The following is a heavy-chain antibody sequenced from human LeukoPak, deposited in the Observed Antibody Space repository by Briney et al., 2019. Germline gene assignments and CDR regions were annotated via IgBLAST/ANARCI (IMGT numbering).Heavy chain of an antibody. V-gene: IGHV4-34*01. Sequence: SETLSLTCAVYGGSFSGYYWSWIRQPPGKGLEWIGEINHSGSTNYNPSLKSRVTISVDTSKNQFSLKLSSVTAADTAVYYCARGGDFWSGYYGPSQSDYWGQGTLVTVSS. J-gene: IGHJ4*02. D-gene: IGHD3-3*01. CDR2: INHSGST. CDR3: ARGGDFWSGYYGPSQSDY. CDR1: GGSFSGYY.